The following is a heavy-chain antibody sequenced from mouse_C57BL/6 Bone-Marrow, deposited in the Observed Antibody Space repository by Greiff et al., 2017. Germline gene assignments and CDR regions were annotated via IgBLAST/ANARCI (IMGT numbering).Heavy chain of an antibody. CDR1: GYTFTDYY. V-gene: IGHV1-26*01. CDR3: AWDYYYGSSYTFAY. J-gene: IGHJ3*01. CDR2: INPNNGGT. D-gene: IGHD1-1*01. Sequence: VQLQQSGPELVKPGASVKISCKASGYTFTDYYMNWVKQSHGKSLEWIGDINPNNGGTSYNQKFKGKATLTVDKSSSTAYMELRSLTSEDSAVYYCAWDYYYGSSYTFAYWGQGTLVTVSA.